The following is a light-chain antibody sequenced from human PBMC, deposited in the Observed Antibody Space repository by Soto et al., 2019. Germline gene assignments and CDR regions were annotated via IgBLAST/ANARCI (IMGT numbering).Light chain of an antibody. CDR3: LQDYDYPRS. V-gene: IGKV1-6*02. CDR1: QGIRND. Sequence: AILMTQSPSSLSASVGDTVTITCRASQGIRNDLGWYQQKPGKAPKVLIYAASSLQTGVPSRFSGSGSGTDFTLTITSLQPEDFATYYCLQDYDYPRSFGQGTTVEIK. CDR2: AAS. J-gene: IGKJ1*01.